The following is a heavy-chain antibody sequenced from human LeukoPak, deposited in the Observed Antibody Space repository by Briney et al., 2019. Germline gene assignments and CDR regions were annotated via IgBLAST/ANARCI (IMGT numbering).Heavy chain of an antibody. J-gene: IGHJ5*01. Sequence: GGSLRLSCAASGFTFTHYAMTWVRRALGKGLEWVSTISSGGDSTYHADSVKGRFTISRDNSKNIVFLQMNTLRAEDTAVYYCAKYGSSNWFDSWGQGTLVTVSS. CDR2: ISSGGDST. V-gene: IGHV3-23*01. D-gene: IGHD2-2*01. CDR1: GFTFTHYA. CDR3: AKYGSSNWFDS.